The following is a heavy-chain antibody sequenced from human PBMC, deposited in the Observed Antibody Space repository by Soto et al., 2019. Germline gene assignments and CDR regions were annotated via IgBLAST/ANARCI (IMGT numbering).Heavy chain of an antibody. J-gene: IGHJ4*02. CDR3: ARGGFISYYYDSSGYQYYFDY. V-gene: IGHV4-31*03. CDR2: IYYSGST. CDR1: GGSISSGGYY. D-gene: IGHD3-22*01. Sequence: SETLSLTCTVSGGSISSGGYYWSWIRQHPGKGLEWIGYIYYSGSTYYNPSLKSRVTISVDTSKNQFSLKLSSVTAADTAVYYCARGGFISYYYDSSGYQYYFDYWGQGTLVTVSS.